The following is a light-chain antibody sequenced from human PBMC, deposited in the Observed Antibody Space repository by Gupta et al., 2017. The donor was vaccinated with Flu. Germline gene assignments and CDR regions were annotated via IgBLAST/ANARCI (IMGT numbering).Light chain of an antibody. CDR2: DAS. CDR3: QQYDNLLS. CDR1: QDISDY. J-gene: IGKJ4*01. Sequence: ASVGDRVTITCQASQDISDYLNWYQQKPGKAPKLLMYDASNLETGVPSRFSGSGSGTDFTFTISSLQPEDIETYYCQQYDNLLSFGGGTKVEIK. V-gene: IGKV1-33*01.